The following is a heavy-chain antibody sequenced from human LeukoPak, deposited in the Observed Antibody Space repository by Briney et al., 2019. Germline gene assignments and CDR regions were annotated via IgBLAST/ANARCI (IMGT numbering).Heavy chain of an antibody. V-gene: IGHV4-34*01. CDR1: GGSFSGYY. CDR2: INHSGST. D-gene: IGHD6-6*01. J-gene: IGHJ6*03. Sequence: PSETLSLACAVCGGSFSGYYWSWLRQPPGKGLEWIGEINHSGSTNYNPSLKSRVTISVDTSKNQFSLKLSSVTAADTAVYYCARAPSIAARLLYYYMDVWGKGTTVTVSS. CDR3: ARAPSIAARLLYYYMDV.